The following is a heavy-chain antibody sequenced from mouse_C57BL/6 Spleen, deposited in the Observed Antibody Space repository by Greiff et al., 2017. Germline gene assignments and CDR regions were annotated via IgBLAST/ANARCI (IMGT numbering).Heavy chain of an antibody. CDR1: GYTFTDYY. CDR2: INPNNGGT. CDR3: ARRALGSSYWYFDV. J-gene: IGHJ1*03. V-gene: IGHV1-26*01. D-gene: IGHD1-1*01. Sequence: EVQLQQSGPELVKPGASVKISCKASGYTFTDYYMNWVKQSHGKSLEWIGDINPNNGGTSYNQKFKGKATLTVDKSSSTAYMELRSLTSEDSAVYYCARRALGSSYWYFDVWGTGTTVTVSS.